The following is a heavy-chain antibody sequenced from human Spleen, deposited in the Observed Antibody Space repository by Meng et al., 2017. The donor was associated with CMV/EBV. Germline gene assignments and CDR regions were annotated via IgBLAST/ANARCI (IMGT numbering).Heavy chain of an antibody. CDR3: ASHKNVLRFLEWSSDAFDI. CDR1: GYTFTDFY. V-gene: IGHV1-2*02. Sequence: ASVKVSCKASGYTFTDFYIHWVRQAPGQGLEWMGWINPNSGGTNYAQRFQGRVTMTRDTSIRTAYMELSRLRSDDTAVYYCASHKNVLRFLEWSSDAFDIWGQGTMVTVSS. J-gene: IGHJ3*02. D-gene: IGHD3-3*01. CDR2: INPNSGGT.